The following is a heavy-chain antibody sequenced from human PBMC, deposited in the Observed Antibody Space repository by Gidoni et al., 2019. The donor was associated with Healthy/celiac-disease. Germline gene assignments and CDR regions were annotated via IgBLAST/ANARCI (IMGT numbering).Heavy chain of an antibody. CDR1: GFTFDDYA. D-gene: IGHD6-19*01. CDR2: ISWNSGSI. V-gene: IGHV3-9*01. J-gene: IGHJ4*02. CDR3: AKDRQYSSGLKTFDY. Sequence: EVQLVESGGGLVQPGRSLRLSCAASGFTFDDYAMHWVRQAPGKGLEWVSGISWNSGSIGYADSVKGRFTISRDNAKNSLYLQMNSLRAEDTALYYCAKDRQYSSGLKTFDYWGQGTLVTVSS.